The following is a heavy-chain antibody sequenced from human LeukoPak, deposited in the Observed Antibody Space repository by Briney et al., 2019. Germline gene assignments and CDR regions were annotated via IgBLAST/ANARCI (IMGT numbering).Heavy chain of an antibody. D-gene: IGHD1-26*01. Sequence: PGGSLRLSCAASGFTFSSYGMHWVRQAPGKGLEWVAFIRYDGSNRYYADSVKGRFTISRDNSKNTLYLQMNSLRAEDTAVYYCAKDVETSGSYGPGGLQHWGQGTLVTVSS. CDR3: AKDVETSGSYGPGGLQH. J-gene: IGHJ1*01. V-gene: IGHV3-30*02. CDR2: IRYDGSNR. CDR1: GFTFSSYG.